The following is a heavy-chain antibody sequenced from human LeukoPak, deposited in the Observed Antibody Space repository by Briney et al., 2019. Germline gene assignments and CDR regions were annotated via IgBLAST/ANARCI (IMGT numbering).Heavy chain of an antibody. V-gene: IGHV4-59*01. D-gene: IGHD6-19*01. CDR2: IYYSGST. J-gene: IGHJ6*02. Sequence: SETLSLTCTVSGGSISNYYWSWIRQPPGKGLEWIGYIYYSGSTNYDPSLKSRVTISVDTSKNQFSLKLSSVTAADTAVYYCAKLAVAGTWGLKYYYYYGMDVWGQGTTVTVSS. CDR1: GGSISNYY. CDR3: AKLAVAGTWGLKYYYYYGMDV.